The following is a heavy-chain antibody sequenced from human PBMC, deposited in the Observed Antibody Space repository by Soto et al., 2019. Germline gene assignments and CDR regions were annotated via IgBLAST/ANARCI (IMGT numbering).Heavy chain of an antibody. V-gene: IGHV3-23*01. J-gene: IGHJ4*02. CDR1: GFTFSSYA. CDR3: AKAPARRDFYYAD. CDR2: ISGSGGST. D-gene: IGHD3-10*01. Sequence: EVQLLESGGGLVQPGGSLRLSCAASGFTFSSYAMSWVRQAPGKGLEWVSAISGSGGSTYYADSVKGRFTISSDNSKNTQYLQLNSVGAEDTAVYYCAKAPARRDFYYADWGQGTLVTVSS.